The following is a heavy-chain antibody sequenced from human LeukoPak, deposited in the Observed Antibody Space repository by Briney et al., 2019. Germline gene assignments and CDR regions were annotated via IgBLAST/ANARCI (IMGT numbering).Heavy chain of an antibody. CDR1: GVSIGTYY. D-gene: IGHD5-18*01. CDR3: ARGRRYTSVHDAFDI. Sequence: SETLSLTCTVSGVSIGTYYWTWIRQPPGKGLEWIAYIGYSGSTKYNPSLKSRVTTSVDTAKKQFSLKLCSVTAADTAVYYCARGRRYTSVHDAFDIWGQGTMVTVSS. J-gene: IGHJ3*02. V-gene: IGHV4-59*01. CDR2: IGYSGST.